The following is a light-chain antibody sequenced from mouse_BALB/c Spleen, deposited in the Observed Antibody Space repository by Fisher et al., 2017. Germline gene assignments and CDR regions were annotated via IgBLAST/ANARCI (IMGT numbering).Light chain of an antibody. V-gene: IGKV4-59*01. J-gene: IGKJ5*01. Sequence: IVITQSPAIMSASLGEKVTMSCRASSSVNYMYWYQQKSGTSPKRWIYDTSKLASGVPARFSGSGSGTSYSLTISSMEAEDAATYYCQQWSSNPPTFGAGTKLELK. CDR2: DTS. CDR3: QQWSSNPPT. CDR1: SSVNY.